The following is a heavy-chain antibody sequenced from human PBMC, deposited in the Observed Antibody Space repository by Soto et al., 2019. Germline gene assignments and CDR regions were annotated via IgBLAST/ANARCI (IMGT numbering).Heavy chain of an antibody. CDR1: GGSISSHY. CDR2: IYDSGSP. V-gene: IGHV4-59*08. Sequence: SETLSLTCTVSGGSISSHYWSWIRQPPGKGLEWIGYIYDSGSPSYNPSLKSRVTISVDTSKNQFSLKLSSVTAADTAVYYCARLPTYWGQATLVTVSS. CDR3: ARLPTY. J-gene: IGHJ4*02.